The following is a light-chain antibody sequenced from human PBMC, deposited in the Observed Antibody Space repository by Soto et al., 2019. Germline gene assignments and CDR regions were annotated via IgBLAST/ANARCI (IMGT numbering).Light chain of an antibody. Sequence: QSVLTQPPSASGTPGQRITISCSGSSSNIGSHTVNWHQQVPGTAPKLLIYSNNERPPGVPDRSSGSKSGTSASLAISGLQSGDEADYYCAAWDDSLNGVIFGGGTK. CDR2: SNN. CDR1: SSNIGSHT. J-gene: IGLJ2*01. V-gene: IGLV1-44*01. CDR3: AAWDDSLNGVI.